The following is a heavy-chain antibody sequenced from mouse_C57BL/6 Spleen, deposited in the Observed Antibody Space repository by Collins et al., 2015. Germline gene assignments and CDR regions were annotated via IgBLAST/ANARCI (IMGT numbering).Heavy chain of an antibody. Sequence: QVQLLQPGAELVRPGTSVKLSCKASGYTFTSYWITWVKQRPGQGLEWIGDIYPGSGSTNYNEKFKNKAKLTVDTSSSTAYMQLSSLTSEDSAVYYCARWGPHYHGSSYWYFDVWGTGTTVTVSS. CDR3: ARWGPHYHGSSYWYFDV. V-gene: IGHV1-55*01. CDR2: IYPGSGST. D-gene: IGHD1-1*01. CDR1: GYTFTSYW. J-gene: IGHJ1*03.